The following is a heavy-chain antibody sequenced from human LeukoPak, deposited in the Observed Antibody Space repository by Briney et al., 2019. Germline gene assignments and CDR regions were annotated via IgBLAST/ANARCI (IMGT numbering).Heavy chain of an antibody. V-gene: IGHV3-23*01. J-gene: IGHJ4*02. D-gene: IGHD6-19*01. CDR2: ISGSGGST. CDR3: AKANSSGRSRLGYLDY. CDR1: GFTFSSYA. Sequence: GGSLRLSCAASGFTFSSYAMSWVRQAPGKGLEWVSAISGSGGSTYYADSVKGRFTISRDNSKNTLYLQMNSLSAEDTAVYYRAKANSSGRSRLGYLDYWGQGTLVTVSS.